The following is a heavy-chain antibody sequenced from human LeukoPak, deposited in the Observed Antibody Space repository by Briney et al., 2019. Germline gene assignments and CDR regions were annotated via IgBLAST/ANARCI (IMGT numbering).Heavy chain of an antibody. D-gene: IGHD3-10*01. Sequence: SETLSLTCAVYGFSFSGYYWSWLRQPPGKGLEWVGEINHSGSTNYNPSLKSRVTISVDTSKNQFSLKLSSVTAADTAVYYCARAGVVTMVRGVISYWGQGTLVTVSS. CDR2: INHSGST. CDR1: GFSFSGYY. V-gene: IGHV4-34*01. J-gene: IGHJ4*02. CDR3: ARAGVVTMVRGVISY.